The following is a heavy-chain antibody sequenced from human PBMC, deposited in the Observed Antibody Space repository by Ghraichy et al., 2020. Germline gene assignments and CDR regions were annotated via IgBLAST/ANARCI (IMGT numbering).Heavy chain of an antibody. D-gene: IGHD3-10*01. CDR3: ASSSGGSGSYYSR. J-gene: IGHJ4*02. CDR2: ISSSSSYI. V-gene: IGHV3-21*01. Sequence: GGSLRLSCAASGFTFSSYSMNWVRQAPGKGLEWVSSISSSSSYIYYADSVKGRFTISRDNAKNSLYLQMNSLRAEDTAVYYCASSSGGSGSYYSRWGQGTLVTVSS. CDR1: GFTFSSYS.